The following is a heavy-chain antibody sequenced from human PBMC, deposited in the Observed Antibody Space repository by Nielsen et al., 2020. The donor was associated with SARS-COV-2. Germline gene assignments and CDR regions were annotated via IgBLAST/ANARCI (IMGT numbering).Heavy chain of an antibody. Sequence: SETLSLTCTVSGGSISSYYWSWIRQPPGKGLEWIGEINHSGSTNYNPSLKSRVTISVDTSKNQFSLKLSSVTAADTAVYYCARGYRTGYSYGYYYYYGMDVWGQGTTVTVSS. V-gene: IGHV4-34*01. CDR3: ARGYRTGYSYGYYYYYGMDV. J-gene: IGHJ6*02. CDR2: INHSGST. CDR1: GGSISSYY. D-gene: IGHD5-18*01.